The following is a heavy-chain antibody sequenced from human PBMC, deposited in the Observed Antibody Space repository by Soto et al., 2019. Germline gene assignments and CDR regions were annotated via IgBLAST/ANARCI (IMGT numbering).Heavy chain of an antibody. CDR3: ARVDASYSSGWYGGAFDS. J-gene: IGHJ3*02. Sequence: GGSLRLSCAASGFTFSSYAMHWVRQAPGKGLEYVSAISSNGGSTYYANSVKGRITISRDNSKNTLYLQMGSLRAEDMAVYYCARVDASYSSGWYGGAFDSWGQGKMVTVSS. D-gene: IGHD6-19*01. CDR2: ISSNGGST. CDR1: GFTFSSYA. V-gene: IGHV3-64*01.